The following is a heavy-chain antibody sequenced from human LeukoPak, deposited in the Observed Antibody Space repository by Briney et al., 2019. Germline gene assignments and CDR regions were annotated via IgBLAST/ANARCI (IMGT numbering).Heavy chain of an antibody. Sequence: GGSLRLSLAASGFTVSSNYMSWVRQAPGKGLEWVSVIYSGGSTYYADSVKGRFTISRDNSKNTLYLQMNSLRAEDTAVYYCARGSSWYYFDYWGQGTLVTVSS. J-gene: IGHJ4*02. CDR1: GFTVSSNY. D-gene: IGHD6-13*01. CDR2: IYSGGST. V-gene: IGHV3-53*01. CDR3: ARGSSWYYFDY.